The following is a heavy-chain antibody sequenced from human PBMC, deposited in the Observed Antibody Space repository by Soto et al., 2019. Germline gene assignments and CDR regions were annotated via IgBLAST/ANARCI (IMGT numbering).Heavy chain of an antibody. D-gene: IGHD5-18*01. CDR2: IIPIFGTA. Sequence: QVQLVQSGAEVQKPGSSVKVSCKASGGTFSSYAISWVRQAPGQGLEWMGGIIPIFGTANYAQKFQGRVTITADESTSTAYMELSSLRSEDTAVYYCARFRSGYSYGSLDTNWFDPWGQGTLVTVSS. V-gene: IGHV1-69*01. J-gene: IGHJ5*02. CDR3: ARFRSGYSYGSLDTNWFDP. CDR1: GGTFSSYA.